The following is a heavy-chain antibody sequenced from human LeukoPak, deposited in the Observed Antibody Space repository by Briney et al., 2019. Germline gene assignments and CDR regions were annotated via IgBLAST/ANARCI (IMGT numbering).Heavy chain of an antibody. J-gene: IGHJ4*02. CDR1: GFTFSSYA. D-gene: IGHD2-21*01. CDR3: AKFLPTHIVVANYYFDY. Sequence: GGSLRLSCAASGFTFSSYAMSWVRQAPGKGLEWVSAIRGSGGSTYYADSVKGRFTISRDNSKNTLYLQMNSLRAEDTAVYYCAKFLPTHIVVANYYFDYWAREPWSPSPQ. V-gene: IGHV3-23*01. CDR2: IRGSGGST.